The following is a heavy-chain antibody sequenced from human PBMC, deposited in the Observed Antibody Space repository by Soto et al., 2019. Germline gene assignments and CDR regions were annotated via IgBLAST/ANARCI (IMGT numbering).Heavy chain of an antibody. Sequence: PGGSLRLSCAASGFTFSRYSMNWVRQAPGEGLGWVSSISSGRTYTDYADSVKGRFTISGDNAKNSLYLQMNSLRAEDTAVYYCATMGSGYYYDYWGQGTLVTVSS. CDR3: ATMGSGYYYDY. CDR2: ISSGRTYT. CDR1: GFTFSRYS. J-gene: IGHJ4*02. D-gene: IGHD3-22*01. V-gene: IGHV3-21*01.